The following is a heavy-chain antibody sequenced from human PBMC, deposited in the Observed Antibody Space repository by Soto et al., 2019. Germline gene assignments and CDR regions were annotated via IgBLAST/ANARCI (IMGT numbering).Heavy chain of an antibody. V-gene: IGHV3-30*18. J-gene: IGHJ4*02. CDR1: GFTFSSYG. CDR2: ISYDGSNK. CDR3: AKALGGGYYSSFDY. D-gene: IGHD3-22*01. Sequence: GGSLRLSCAASGFTFSSYGMHWVRQAPGKGLEWVAVISYDGSNKYYADSVKGRFTISRDNSKNTLYLQMNSLRAEDTAVYYCAKALGGGYYSSFDYWGQGTLVTVSS.